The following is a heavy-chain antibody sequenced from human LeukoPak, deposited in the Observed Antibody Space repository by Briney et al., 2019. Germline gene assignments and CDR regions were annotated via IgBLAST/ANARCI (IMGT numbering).Heavy chain of an antibody. CDR2: ISDSGDSK. V-gene: IGHV3-23*01. J-gene: IGHJ6*02. CDR1: GFTLSSYA. CDR3: AIPLLAYCGGDCYPPLSYGVDV. Sequence: GGSLRLSCAASGFTLSSYAMSWVRQAPGKGLEGVSGISDSGDSKYYADSVKGRFTISRDDSKNTLYLHMNSLRAEDTAVYYCAIPLLAYCGGDCYPPLSYGVDVWGPGTTVTVSS. D-gene: IGHD2-21*02.